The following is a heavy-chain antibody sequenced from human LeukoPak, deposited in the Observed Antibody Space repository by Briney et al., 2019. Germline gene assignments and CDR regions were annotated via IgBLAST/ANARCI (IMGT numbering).Heavy chain of an antibody. V-gene: IGHV4-39*01. J-gene: IGHJ4*02. CDR3: ARGTAPRY. CDR2: IYYSGST. D-gene: IGHD2-8*02. Sequence: SETLSLTCTVSGDSISSSSYYWGWIRQPPGKGLEWIGSIYYSGSTYYNPSLKSRVTISVDTSKNQFSLKLSSVTAADTAVYYCARGTAPRYWGQGTLVTVSS. CDR1: GDSISSSSYY.